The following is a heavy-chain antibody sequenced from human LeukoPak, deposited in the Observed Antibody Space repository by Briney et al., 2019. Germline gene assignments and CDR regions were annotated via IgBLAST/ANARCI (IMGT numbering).Heavy chain of an antibody. Sequence: IYYADSVKGRFTISRDNAKNSLYLQMNSLRADDTAVYYCAKRGPLFGEDYFDYWGQGTLVTVSS. V-gene: IGHV3-21*04. CDR2: I. J-gene: IGHJ4*02. D-gene: IGHD3-10*02. CDR3: AKRGPLFGEDYFDY.